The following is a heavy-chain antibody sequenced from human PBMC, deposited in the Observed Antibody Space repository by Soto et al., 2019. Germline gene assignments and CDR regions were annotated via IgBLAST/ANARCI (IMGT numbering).Heavy chain of an antibody. Sequence: TSETLSLTCTVSGGSISSGDYYWSWIRQPPGKGLEWIGYIYYSGSTYHNPSLKSRVTISIDTSKNQFSLKLSSVTAADTAVYYCASAMTTLDWFDPWGQGALVTVSS. J-gene: IGHJ5*02. V-gene: IGHV4-30-4*01. CDR2: IYYSGST. CDR3: ASAMTTLDWFDP. D-gene: IGHD4-17*01. CDR1: GGSISSGDYY.